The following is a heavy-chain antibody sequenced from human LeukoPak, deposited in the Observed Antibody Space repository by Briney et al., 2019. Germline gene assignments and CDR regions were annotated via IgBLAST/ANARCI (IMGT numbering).Heavy chain of an antibody. CDR2: IIPIFGTA. V-gene: IGHV1-69*13. CDR1: GGTFSSYA. Sequence: GASVKVSCKASGGTFSSYAISWVRQAPGQGLEWMGGIIPIFGTANYAQKFQGRVTITADESTSTAYMELSSLRSEDTAVYYCARLDGSGTPRDYWGQGTLVTVSS. CDR3: ARLDGSGTPRDY. J-gene: IGHJ4*02. D-gene: IGHD3-10*01.